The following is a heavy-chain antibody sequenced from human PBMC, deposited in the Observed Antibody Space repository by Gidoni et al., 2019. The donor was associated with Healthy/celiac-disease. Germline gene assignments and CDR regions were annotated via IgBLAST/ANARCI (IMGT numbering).Heavy chain of an antibody. V-gene: IGHV3-21*01. J-gene: IGHJ4*02. Sequence: EVQLVESGGGLVKPGGSLRLSCAASGFTFSSYSMNWVRQAPGKGLEWVSSISSSSSYIYYADSVKGRFTISRDNAKNSLYLQMNSLRAEDTAVYYCARDVRRDTPFDYWGQGTLVTVSS. D-gene: IGHD1-1*01. CDR3: ARDVRRDTPFDY. CDR2: ISSSSSYI. CDR1: GFTFSSYS.